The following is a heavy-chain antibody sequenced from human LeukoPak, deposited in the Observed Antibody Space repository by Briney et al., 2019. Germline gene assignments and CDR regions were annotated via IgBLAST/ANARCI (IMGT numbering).Heavy chain of an antibody. V-gene: IGHV4-31*03. CDR2: ILSSGSA. Sequence: SQTLSLTCTVSGDSIRSYDYYWSWIRQHPGKGLEWIGYILSSGSAYYNPSLKSRLTISVDTSKNQFSLELRFVTAADTAVYFCATKGNGIYYFDYWGQGTLVTVSS. CDR1: GDSIRSYDYY. J-gene: IGHJ4*02. D-gene: IGHD2/OR15-2a*01. CDR3: ATKGNGIYYFDY.